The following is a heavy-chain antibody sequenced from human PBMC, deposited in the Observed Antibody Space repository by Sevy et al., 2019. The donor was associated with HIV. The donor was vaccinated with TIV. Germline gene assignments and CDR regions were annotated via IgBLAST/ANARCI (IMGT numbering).Heavy chain of an antibody. CDR2: IYSGGRT. J-gene: IGHJ6*04. Sequence: GGSLRLSCAASGFIVSSNYMSWVRQAPGKGLEWVSVIYSGGRTYYADSVKGRFTISRDNSKNTLYLQMNRLRSEDTAVYYCAREGEQYLHWGKGTTVTVSS. V-gene: IGHV3-53*01. D-gene: IGHD4-4*01. CDR3: AREGEQYLH. CDR1: GFIVSSNY.